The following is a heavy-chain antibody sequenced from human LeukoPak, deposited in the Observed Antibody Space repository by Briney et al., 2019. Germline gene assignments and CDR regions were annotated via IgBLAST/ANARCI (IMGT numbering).Heavy chain of an antibody. CDR2: MNPNSGDA. J-gene: IGHJ5*01. D-gene: IGHD1-26*01. V-gene: IGHV1-8*01. Sequence: ASVKVSCKASGYTFTNYDINWVRQATGQGLEWMGWMNPNSGDADYAEKFKGRVTMTRDTSTSTAYMELTSLTPDDTAIFYCARTGMGGNVWIDSWGQGTLVTVSS. CDR1: GYTFTNYD. CDR3: ARTGMGGNVWIDS.